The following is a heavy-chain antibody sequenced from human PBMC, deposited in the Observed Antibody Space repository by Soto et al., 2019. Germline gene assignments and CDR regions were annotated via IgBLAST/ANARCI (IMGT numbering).Heavy chain of an antibody. J-gene: IGHJ4*02. D-gene: IGHD3-10*01. CDR2: IYSSGST. V-gene: IGHV3-66*01. CDR3: AREQVTMIRRVITPFDH. Sequence: EVQLVESGGGLVQPGGSLRLSCAASGFTVSSNHMSWVRQAPGKGLEWVSIIYSSGSTHYADFVKGRFTISRDNSKNTRYLQMNSLRDEDTAMYYCAREQVTMIRRVITPFDHWGRGTRVTVSS. CDR1: GFTVSSNH.